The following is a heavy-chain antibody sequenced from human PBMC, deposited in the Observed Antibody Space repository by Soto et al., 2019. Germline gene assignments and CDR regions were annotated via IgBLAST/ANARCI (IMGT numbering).Heavy chain of an antibody. Sequence: EVHLVESGGGLVQPGGSLRLSCAASGFNFSNYWLSWVRQAPGKGLEWVGHIKKDGSEKYSVGSVVGRFTISRDNAENSLYLQMNTLRAEDTAVYYCARLYLAPPFTSLDHWGQGTLVTVSS. J-gene: IGHJ4*02. CDR2: IKKDGSEK. CDR1: GFNFSNYW. V-gene: IGHV3-7*01. CDR3: ARLYLAPPFTSLDH. D-gene: IGHD3-16*01.